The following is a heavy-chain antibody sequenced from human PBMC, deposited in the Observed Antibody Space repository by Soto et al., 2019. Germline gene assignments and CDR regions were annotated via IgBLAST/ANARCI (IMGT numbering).Heavy chain of an antibody. D-gene: IGHD3-3*01. CDR2: ISSSSSHI. CDR3: VRVVDSIPVPEVYYFVY. J-gene: IGHJ4*02. V-gene: IGHV3-21*04. Sequence: PAGSLRLSYSASGFTFSSYSMNWVRQAPGKGLESVSSISSSSSHIYYADSVKGRFTISRDNAKNSLYLQMNSLRAEDTAVYYCVRVVDSIPVPEVYYFVYWGEGALVTVSA. CDR1: GFTFSSYS.